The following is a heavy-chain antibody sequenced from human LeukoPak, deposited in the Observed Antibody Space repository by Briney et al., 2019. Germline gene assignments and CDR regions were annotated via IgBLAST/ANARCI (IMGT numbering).Heavy chain of an antibody. D-gene: IGHD6-13*01. CDR2: ISWNSGKI. CDR1: GFNLDEYA. V-gene: IGHV3-9*01. J-gene: IGHJ4*02. Sequence: GRSLRLSCAASGFNLDEYAVHWVRQAPGKGLDWVSSISWNSGKIGYADSVKGRFTISRDNAKNSLYLQMNSLRAEDTALYYCAKDVSSSWTGASDYWGQGTLVTVSS. CDR3: AKDVSSSWTGASDY.